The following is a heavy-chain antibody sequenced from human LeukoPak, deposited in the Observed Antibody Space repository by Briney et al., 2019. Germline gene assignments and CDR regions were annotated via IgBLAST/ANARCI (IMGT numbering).Heavy chain of an antibody. V-gene: IGHV4-34*09. J-gene: IGHJ5*02. CDR1: GGSFSGYY. D-gene: IGHD3-22*01. CDR3: ARVSSSGYYFDP. CDR2: IYYSGST. Sequence: PSETLSLTCAVYGGSFSGYYWSWIRQPPGKGLEWIGYIYYSGSTYYNPSLKSRVTISADTSENQFSLKLSSVTAADTAVYYCARVSSSGYYFDPWGQGTLVTVSS.